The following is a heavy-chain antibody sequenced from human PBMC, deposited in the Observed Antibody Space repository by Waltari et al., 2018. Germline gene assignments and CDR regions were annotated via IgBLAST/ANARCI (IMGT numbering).Heavy chain of an antibody. CDR3: ASQSRYNSGWIPLDY. CDR1: GFTYRSHW. D-gene: IGHD6-19*01. V-gene: IGHV3-7*01. J-gene: IGHJ4*02. CDR2: IRKDGVVK. Sequence: DVQLVESGGDLVQPGGSLRLSWVGSGFTYRSHWMPWVRQVPGKGLEWVATIRKDGVVKYYLDSVKGRFTISRDNAKNSLFLQMSSLRVEDTAIYYCASQSRYNSGWIPLDYWGQGTLVTVSS.